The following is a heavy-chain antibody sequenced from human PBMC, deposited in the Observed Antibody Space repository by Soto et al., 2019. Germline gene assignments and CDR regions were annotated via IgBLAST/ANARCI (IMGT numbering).Heavy chain of an antibody. V-gene: IGHV3-21*01. CDR1: GFTFSSYS. CDR3: ARELQLTGTANNWFDP. CDR2: ISSSSAYI. D-gene: IGHD1-7*01. J-gene: IGHJ5*02. Sequence: GGSLRLSCAASGFTFSSYSMNWVRQAPGKGLEWVSSISSSSAYIYYADSVKGRFTISRDNAKNSLYLQMNSLRAEDTALYYCARELQLTGTANNWFDPWGQGTLVTVSS.